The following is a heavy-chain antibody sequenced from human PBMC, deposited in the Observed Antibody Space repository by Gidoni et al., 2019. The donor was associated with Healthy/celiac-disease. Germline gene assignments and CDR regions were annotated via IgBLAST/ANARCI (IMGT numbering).Heavy chain of an antibody. V-gene: IGHV3-33*08. J-gene: IGHJ3*02. CDR2: IWYDGSDK. D-gene: IGHD2-2*01. Sequence: QVQLVESGGGVVQPGRSLRLSCAASGFTFSNYGMHWVRQAPGKGLEWVAVIWYDGSDKYYGDSVKGRYTISRDNFKNTLYLQMDSLRAEDTAVYYCARGRPPNDIMVVFDIWGQGTMVTVSS. CDR1: GFTFSNYG. CDR3: ARGRPPNDIMVVFDI.